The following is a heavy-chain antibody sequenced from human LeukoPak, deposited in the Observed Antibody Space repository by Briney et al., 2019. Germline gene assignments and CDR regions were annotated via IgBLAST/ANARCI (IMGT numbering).Heavy chain of an antibody. CDR1: GGSISSSSYY. CDR2: IYYSGST. CDR3: ARGYSPNWFDP. D-gene: IGHD5-18*01. V-gene: IGHV4-61*05. Sequence: SETLSLTCTVSGGSISSSSYYWGWIRQPPGKGLEWIGYIYYSGSTNYNPSLKSRVTISVDTSKNQFSLKLSSVTAADTAVYYCARGYSPNWFDPWGQGTLVTVSS. J-gene: IGHJ5*02.